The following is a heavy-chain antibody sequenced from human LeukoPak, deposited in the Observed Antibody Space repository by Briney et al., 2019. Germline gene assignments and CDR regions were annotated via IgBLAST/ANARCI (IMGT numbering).Heavy chain of an antibody. CDR2: ISYDGSNK. V-gene: IGHV3-30*04. Sequence: QPGRSLRLSCAASGFTFSSYAMHWVRQAPGKGLEWVAVISYDGSNKYYADSVKGRFTISRDNSKNTLYLQMNSLRAEDTAVCYCARYDSKLDYWGQGTLVTVSS. CDR3: ARYDSKLDY. D-gene: IGHD3-22*01. J-gene: IGHJ4*02. CDR1: GFTFSSYA.